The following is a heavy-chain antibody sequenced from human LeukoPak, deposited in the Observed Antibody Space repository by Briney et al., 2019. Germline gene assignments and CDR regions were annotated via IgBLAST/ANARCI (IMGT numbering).Heavy chain of an antibody. CDR2: INWNGGST. D-gene: IGHD3-22*01. CDR1: GFTFDDYG. Sequence: GGSLRLSCAASGFTFDDYGMSWVRQAPGKGLEWVSGINWNGGSTGYADSVKGRFTISRDNAKNSLYLQMNSLRAEDTALYYCASNRYYYDSSGYTDGAFDIWGQETMVTVSS. J-gene: IGHJ3*02. CDR3: ASNRYYYDSSGYTDGAFDI. V-gene: IGHV3-20*04.